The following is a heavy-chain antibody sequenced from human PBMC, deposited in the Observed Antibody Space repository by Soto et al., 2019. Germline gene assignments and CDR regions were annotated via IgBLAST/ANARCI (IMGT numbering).Heavy chain of an antibody. CDR2: IYWDDSK. J-gene: IGHJ4*02. D-gene: IGHD1-26*01. Sequence: QITLKESGPTLVKPTQTLTLTCTFSGFSLTTDRVGVGWIRQPPGEALEWLAVIYWDDSKTYRPSLESRLTITKDTSKNHVALTMTNMDSLDTATYYCAHAYGGRSLYCGQGTLVTVSS. CDR1: GFSLTTDRVG. V-gene: IGHV2-5*02. CDR3: AHAYGGRSLY.